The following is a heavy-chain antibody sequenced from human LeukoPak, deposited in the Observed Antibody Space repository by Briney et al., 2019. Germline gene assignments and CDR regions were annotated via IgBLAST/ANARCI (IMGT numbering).Heavy chain of an antibody. Sequence: GGSLRLSCAASGFTFSSYGMHWVRQAPGKGLEWVAVIWYDGSKKYYADSVKGRFTISRDNSKNTLYLQMNSLRAEDTAVYYCARGSIAALPPLAEYFQHWGQGTLVTVSS. D-gene: IGHD6-6*01. CDR3: ARGSIAALPPLAEYFQH. CDR2: IWYDGSKK. J-gene: IGHJ1*01. CDR1: GFTFSSYG. V-gene: IGHV3-33*01.